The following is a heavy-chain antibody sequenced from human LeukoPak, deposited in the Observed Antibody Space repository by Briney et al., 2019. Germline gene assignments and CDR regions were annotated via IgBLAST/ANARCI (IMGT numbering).Heavy chain of an antibody. CDR3: TTDEWELMVY. CDR2: IKSKTDGGTT. D-gene: IGHD1-26*01. J-gene: IGHJ4*02. V-gene: IGHV3-15*01. Sequence: GGSLRLSCAASGLTFSNAWMRWVRQAPGRGLEWVGRIKSKTDGGTTDSAAPVKDRFTIPRDDSKNTLYPQMNSVKTAVKAVYYCTTDEWELMVYWGRGTLVTVSS. CDR1: GLTFSNAW.